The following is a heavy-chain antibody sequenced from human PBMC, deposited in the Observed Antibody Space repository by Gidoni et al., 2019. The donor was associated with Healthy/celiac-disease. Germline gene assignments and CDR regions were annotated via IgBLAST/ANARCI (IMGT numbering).Heavy chain of an antibody. D-gene: IGHD2-15*01. CDR3: AMRVAADGTKLVDY. J-gene: IGHJ4*02. CDR1: GGSISSSSYY. V-gene: IGHV4-39*01. CDR2: IYYSGST. Sequence: QLQLQESGPGLVKPSETLSLTCTVSGGSISSSSYYWGWIRQPPGKGLEWIGSIYYSGSTYYNPSLKSRVTISVDTSKNQFSLKLSSVTAADTAVYYCAMRVAADGTKLVDYWGQGTLVTVSS.